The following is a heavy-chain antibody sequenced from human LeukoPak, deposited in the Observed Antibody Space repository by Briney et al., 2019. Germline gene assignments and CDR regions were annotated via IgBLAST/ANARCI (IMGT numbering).Heavy chain of an antibody. V-gene: IGHV3-7*04. J-gene: IGHJ4*02. D-gene: IGHD3-10*01. CDR3: ARGGRSDY. Sequence: GGSLRLSCADSGFTFSSYWMSWVRQTPGKGLECVANIKHDGTEKNYVDSVKGRFTISRDNAKNSLYLQMNSLRAEDTAVYYFARGGRSDYWGQGTLVTVSS. CDR2: IKHDGTEK. CDR1: GFTFSSYW.